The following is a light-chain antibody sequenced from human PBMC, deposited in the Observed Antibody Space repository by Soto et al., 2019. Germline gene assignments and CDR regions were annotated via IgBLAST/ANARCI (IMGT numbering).Light chain of an antibody. V-gene: IGKV3-11*01. CDR2: DAS. CDR3: QQRSNWPIT. Sequence: EIVLTQSPATLSLSPGERATLSCKASQNVNTYIAWYQHKPGQAPRLLIYDASNRATGIPARFSGSGSGTDFTLTISSLEPEDFAVYYCQQRSNWPITFGQGTRLEI. CDR1: QNVNTY. J-gene: IGKJ5*01.